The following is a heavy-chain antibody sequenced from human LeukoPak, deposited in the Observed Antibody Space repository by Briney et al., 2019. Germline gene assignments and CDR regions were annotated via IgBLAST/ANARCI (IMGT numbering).Heavy chain of an antibody. CDR3: ARLEDTAMVKGLDY. J-gene: IGHJ4*02. D-gene: IGHD5-18*01. Sequence: GRSLRLSCAASGFTFSSYAMHWVRQAPGKGLEWVAVISYDGSNKYYVDFVKGRFTISRDNSKNTLYLQMNSLRAEDTAVYYCARLEDTAMVKGLDYWGQGTLVTVSS. V-gene: IGHV3-30*04. CDR2: ISYDGSNK. CDR1: GFTFSSYA.